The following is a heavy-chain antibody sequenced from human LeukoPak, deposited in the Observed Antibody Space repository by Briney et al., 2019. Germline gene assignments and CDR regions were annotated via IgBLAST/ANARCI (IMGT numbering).Heavy chain of an antibody. CDR3: ARDTRSLIDY. CDR2: IYSGGST. CDR1: GFTVSSNY. V-gene: IGHV3-53*01. J-gene: IGHJ4*02. Sequence: GGSLRLSCAASGFTVSSNYMSWVRQAPGKGLEWVSVIYSGGSTYYADSVKGRFTISRDNSKNTLYLHMNSLRADDTAVYYCARDTRSLIDYWGQGTLVTVS. D-gene: IGHD1-26*01.